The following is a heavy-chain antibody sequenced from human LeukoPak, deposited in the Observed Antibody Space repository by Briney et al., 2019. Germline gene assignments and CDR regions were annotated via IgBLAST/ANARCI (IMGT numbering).Heavy chain of an antibody. J-gene: IGHJ3*02. V-gene: IGHV1-46*01. Sequence: ASVKVSCKASGYTFTSYYMHWVRQAPGQGLEWMGIINPSGGSTSYAQKFQGRVTMTRDTSTSTVYMELSSLRSEDTAVYYCARDSWAYYDSSHASHAFDIWGQGTTVTVSS. D-gene: IGHD3-22*01. CDR2: INPSGGST. CDR3: ARDSWAYYDSSHASHAFDI. CDR1: GYTFTSYY.